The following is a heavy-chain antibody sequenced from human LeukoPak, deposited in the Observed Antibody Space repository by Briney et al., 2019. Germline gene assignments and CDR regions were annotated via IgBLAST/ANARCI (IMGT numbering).Heavy chain of an antibody. D-gene: IGHD2-15*01. CDR3: ASRDIVVVVAANSHYYYMDV. J-gene: IGHJ6*03. Sequence: GGSLRLSCAASGFTFSSYSMNWVRQAPGKGLEWVSSISSSSSYIYYADSVKGRFTISRDNAKNSLYLQMNSLRAEDTAVYYCASRDIVVVVAANSHYYYMDVWGKGTTVTVSS. CDR1: GFTFSSYS. CDR2: ISSSSSYI. V-gene: IGHV3-21*01.